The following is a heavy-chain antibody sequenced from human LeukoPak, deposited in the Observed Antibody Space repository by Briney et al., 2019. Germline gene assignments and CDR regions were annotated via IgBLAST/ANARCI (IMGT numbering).Heavy chain of an antibody. CDR3: ARGGYCSSTSCYFDY. V-gene: IGHV3-21*01. CDR2: ISSSSSYI. CDR1: GFTFSSYS. J-gene: IGHJ4*02. D-gene: IGHD2-2*01. Sequence: PGGSLRLSCAASGFTFSSYSMNWVRQAPGKGLEWVSSISSSSSYIYYADSVKGRFTISRDNAKNSLYLQINSLRAEDTAVYYCARGGYCSSTSCYFDYWGQGTLVTVSS.